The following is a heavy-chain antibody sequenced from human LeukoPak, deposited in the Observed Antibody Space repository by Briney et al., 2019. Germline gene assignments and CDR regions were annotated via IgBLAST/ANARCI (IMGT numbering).Heavy chain of an antibody. J-gene: IGHJ5*02. CDR1: GGSISSSSYY. D-gene: IGHD3-3*01. CDR2: IYYSGST. V-gene: IGHV4-39*01. Sequence: PSETLSHTCTVSGGSISSSSYYWGWIRQPPGKGLEWIGSIYYSGSTYYNPSLKSRVTISVDTSKNQFSLKLSSVTAADTAVYYCARHFAAYYDFWSGTPGDNWFDPWGQGTLVTVSS. CDR3: ARHFAAYYDFWSGTPGDNWFDP.